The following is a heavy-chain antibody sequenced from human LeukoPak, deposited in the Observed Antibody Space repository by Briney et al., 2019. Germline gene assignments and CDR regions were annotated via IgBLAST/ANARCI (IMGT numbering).Heavy chain of an antibody. D-gene: IGHD3-22*01. Sequence: SETLSLTCAVYGGSFSGYYWSWIRQTPGKGLEWIGEINHSGSTNYNPSLKSRVTISVDTSKNQFSLKLSSVTAADTAVYYCARGRRISYDTSGYYFNYWGQGTLVTVSS. CDR1: GGSFSGYY. V-gene: IGHV4-34*01. J-gene: IGHJ4*02. CDR3: ARGRRISYDTSGYYFNY. CDR2: INHSGST.